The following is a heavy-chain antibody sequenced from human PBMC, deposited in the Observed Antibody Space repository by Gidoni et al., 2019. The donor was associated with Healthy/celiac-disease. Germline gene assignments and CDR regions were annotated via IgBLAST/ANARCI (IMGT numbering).Heavy chain of an antibody. V-gene: IGHV6-1*01. CDR2: TYYRSKWYN. CDR3: ARAGYCSSTSCTPGTSWFDP. J-gene: IGHJ5*02. Sequence: QVQLQQSGPGLVKPLQTLSLPCAISGDSVSSNSAAWNWIRQSPSRGLEWLGRTYYRSKWYNDYAVSVKSRITINPDTSKNQFSLQLNSVTPEDTAVYYCARAGYCSSTSCTPGTSWFDPWGQGTLVTVSS. CDR1: GDSVSSNSAA. D-gene: IGHD2-2*01.